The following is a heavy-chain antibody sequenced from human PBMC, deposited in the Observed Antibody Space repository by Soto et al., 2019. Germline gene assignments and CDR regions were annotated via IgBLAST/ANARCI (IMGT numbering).Heavy chain of an antibody. CDR2: ISDSGDNT. Sequence: XRSLRLSCAASGFTFSSYAMSWVRQAPGKGLEWVSSISDSGDNTDSADSVRGRFIVSRDNSKATVYLQMNSLRADDTAVYYCVKGSLSAVASLDDWGQGTLVTVSS. D-gene: IGHD2-15*01. CDR1: GFTFSSYA. CDR3: VKGSLSAVASLDD. J-gene: IGHJ4*02. V-gene: IGHV3-23*01.